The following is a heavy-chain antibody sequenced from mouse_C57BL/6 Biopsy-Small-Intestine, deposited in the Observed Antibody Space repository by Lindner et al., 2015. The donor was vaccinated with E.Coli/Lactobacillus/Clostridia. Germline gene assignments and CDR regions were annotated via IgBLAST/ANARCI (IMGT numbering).Heavy chain of an antibody. CDR3: TREWDLGAWFAY. D-gene: IGHD4-1*01. CDR2: INPSSGYT. Sequence: VQLQESGAELARPGASVKMSCKASGYIFTSYTMHWVKQRPGQGLEWIGYINPSSGYTKYNQKFKDKATLTADKSSSTAYMQLSSLTYEDSAVYYCTREWDLGAWFAYWGQGTLVTVSA. CDR1: GYIFTSYT. J-gene: IGHJ3*01. V-gene: IGHV1-4*01.